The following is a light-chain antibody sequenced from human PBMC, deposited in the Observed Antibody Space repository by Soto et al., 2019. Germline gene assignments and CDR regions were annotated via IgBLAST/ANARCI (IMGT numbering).Light chain of an antibody. CDR2: DVS. CDR3: QQFNIWPHMLS. CDR1: QGVGSN. V-gene: IGKV3-15*01. J-gene: IGKJ4*01. Sequence: IVVTQSPATLSVSPGERATLSCRASQGVGSNLAWYQQRPGQAPRLLIYDVSTRATGIPDRFSGSGSGTEFTLTISSLQSEDFAVYYCQQFNIWPHMLSFGGGTKLEMK.